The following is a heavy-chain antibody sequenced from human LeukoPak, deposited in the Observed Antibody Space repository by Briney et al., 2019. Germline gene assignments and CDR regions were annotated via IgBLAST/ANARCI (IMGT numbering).Heavy chain of an antibody. J-gene: IGHJ3*02. CDR1: GGSISSYY. D-gene: IGHD6-13*01. CDR3: ARPAGIAAAGEAFDI. V-gene: IGHV4-59*01. CDR2: IYYSGST. Sequence: SETLSLTXTVSGGSISSYYWSWIRQPPGKGLEWIGYIYYSGSTNYNPSLKSRVTISVDTSKNQFSLKLSSVTAADTAVYYCARPAGIAAAGEAFDIWGQGTMVTVSS.